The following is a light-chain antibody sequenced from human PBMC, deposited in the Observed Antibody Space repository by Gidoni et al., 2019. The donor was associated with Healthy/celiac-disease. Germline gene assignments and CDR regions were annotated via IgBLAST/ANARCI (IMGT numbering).Light chain of an antibody. CDR3: SSYTSSSTLV. Sequence: QSALTQPASVSGSPGQSITISCTGTSSDVGGYNYVSWYQQHPGKAPKLMIYEVRNRPSGVSNRFSGSKSVNTASLTISGLQAEDESDYYCSSYTSSSTLVFGGGTKLTVL. V-gene: IGLV2-14*01. CDR1: SSDVGGYNY. J-gene: IGLJ2*01. CDR2: EVR.